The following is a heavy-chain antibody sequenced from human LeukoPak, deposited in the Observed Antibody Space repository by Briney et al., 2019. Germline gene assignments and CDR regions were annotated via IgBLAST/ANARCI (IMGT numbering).Heavy chain of an antibody. Sequence: GASVKVSSKASGYTFTSYAMNWVRQAPGQGLEWMGWINTNTGNPTYAQGFTGRFVFSLDTSVSTAYLQISSLKAEDTAVYYCARVPNVVSWYYDFWSGYYPFDYWGQGTLVTVSS. J-gene: IGHJ4*02. CDR1: GYTFTSYA. CDR2: INTNTGNP. CDR3: ARVPNVVSWYYDFWSGYYPFDY. D-gene: IGHD3-3*01. V-gene: IGHV7-4-1*02.